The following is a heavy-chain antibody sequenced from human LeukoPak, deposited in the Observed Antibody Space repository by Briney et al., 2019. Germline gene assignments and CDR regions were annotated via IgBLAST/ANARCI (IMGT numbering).Heavy chain of an antibody. Sequence: GGSLRLSCAASGFTFSSYSMNWVRQAPGKGLEWVSSISSSSSYIYYADSVKGRFTISRDNAKNSLYLQMNSLRAEDTAVYYCARDSPGMKDAFDIWGQGTMVTVSS. J-gene: IGHJ3*02. CDR1: GFTFSSYS. V-gene: IGHV3-21*01. CDR2: ISSSSSYI. CDR3: ARDSPGMKDAFDI.